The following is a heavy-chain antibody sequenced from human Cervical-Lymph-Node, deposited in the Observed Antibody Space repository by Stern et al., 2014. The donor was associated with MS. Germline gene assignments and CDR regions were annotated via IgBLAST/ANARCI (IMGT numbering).Heavy chain of an antibody. D-gene: IGHD5-24*01. Sequence: EQLVEPGGTLFPPGGSLSLSCAASGSTANSNYMTWVRQAPGKGLEWVSIFYSGISTYYAESVKGRFSFSIDNSKNTLFLHMNNLRVEDTAMYYCTREMAARRLDPWGQGPLVIVSA. CDR3: TREMAARRLDP. V-gene: IGHV3-66*01. CDR2: FYSGIST. J-gene: IGHJ5*02. CDR1: GSTANSNY.